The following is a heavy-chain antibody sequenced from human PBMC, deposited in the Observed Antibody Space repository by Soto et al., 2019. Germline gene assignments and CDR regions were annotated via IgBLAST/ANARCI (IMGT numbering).Heavy chain of an antibody. CDR1: GYSFNTYW. J-gene: IGHJ4*02. Sequence: GESLKISCKGSGYSFNTYWIGWVRQMPGKGLEWMGIIYPDDSDTKYSPSFQGQVTISGDKSISTAYLQWSSLKASDTAMYYCARQGKYNYGSNDYWGQGTLVTVSS. CDR3: ARQGKYNYGSNDY. D-gene: IGHD5-18*01. V-gene: IGHV5-51*01. CDR2: IYPDDSDT.